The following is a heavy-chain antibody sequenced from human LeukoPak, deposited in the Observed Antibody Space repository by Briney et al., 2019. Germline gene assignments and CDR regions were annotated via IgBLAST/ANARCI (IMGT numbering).Heavy chain of an antibody. V-gene: IGHV4-30-4*01. CDR1: GGSISSGDYY. J-gene: IGHJ4*02. CDR3: ATVVVPAAMVDY. CDR2: IYYSGST. Sequence: PSQTLSLTCTVSGGSISSGDYYWSWIRQPPGKGLEWIGYIYYSGSTYYNPPLKSRVTISVDTSKNQFSLKLSSVTAADTAVYYCATVVVPAAMVDYWGQGTLVTVSS. D-gene: IGHD2-2*01.